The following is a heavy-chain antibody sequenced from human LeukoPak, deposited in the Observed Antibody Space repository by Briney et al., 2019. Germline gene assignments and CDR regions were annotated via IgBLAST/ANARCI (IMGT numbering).Heavy chain of an antibody. CDR1: GGSISSGNYY. CDR2: IYTSGST. D-gene: IGHD3-10*01. V-gene: IGHV4-61*02. Sequence: SQTLSLTCTVSGGSISSGNYYWNWIRQPAGKGLEWIGRIYTSGSTNYNPSLKSRVTISVDTSKNQFSLKLSSVTAADTAVYYCARGTVFLGSYYNYFDYWGQGTLVTVSS. J-gene: IGHJ4*02. CDR3: ARGTVFLGSYYNYFDY.